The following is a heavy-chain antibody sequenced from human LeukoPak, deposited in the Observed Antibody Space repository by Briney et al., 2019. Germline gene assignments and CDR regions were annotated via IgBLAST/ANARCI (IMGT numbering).Heavy chain of an antibody. V-gene: IGHV3-30*18. CDR1: GFTFSDYG. D-gene: IGHD3-22*01. Sequence: GGSLRLSCTASGFTFSDYGIHWVRQAPGKGLEWVTFISYDGSNKYYVDSVKGRFTISRDNSKNTLYLQMNSLRAEDTAVYYCAEGAYHYDSSGQYYFDYWGQGTLVTVSS. J-gene: IGHJ4*02. CDR3: AEGAYHYDSSGQYYFDY. CDR2: ISYDGSNK.